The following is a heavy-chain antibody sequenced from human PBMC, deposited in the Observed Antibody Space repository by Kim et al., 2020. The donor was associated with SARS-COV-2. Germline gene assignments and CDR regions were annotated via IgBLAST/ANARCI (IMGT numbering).Heavy chain of an antibody. CDR2: IYYSGST. J-gene: IGHJ6*02. D-gene: IGHD4-17*01. CDR3: ARRGGDVNGMDV. CDR1: GGSISSSSYY. V-gene: IGHV4-39*01. Sequence: SETLSLTCTVSGGSISSSSYYWGWIRQPPGKGLEWIGSIYYSGSTYYNPSLKSRVTISVDTSKNQFSLKLSSVTAADTAVYYCARRGGDVNGMDVWGQGTTVTVSS.